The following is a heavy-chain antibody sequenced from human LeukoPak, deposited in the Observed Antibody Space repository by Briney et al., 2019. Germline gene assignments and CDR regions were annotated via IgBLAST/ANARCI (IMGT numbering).Heavy chain of an antibody. CDR1: GFTFSSYE. CDR2: SRSSGSKI. J-gene: IGHJ6*02. V-gene: IGHV3-48*03. CDR3: ARNYYGMDV. Sequence: GESLRLSCAASGFTFSSYEMNWVRQAPGKGLEWVSSSRSSGSKIYYADSVKGRFTISRDNAKNSLYLQMNSLRAEDTAVYYCARNYYGMDVWGQGTTVTVSS.